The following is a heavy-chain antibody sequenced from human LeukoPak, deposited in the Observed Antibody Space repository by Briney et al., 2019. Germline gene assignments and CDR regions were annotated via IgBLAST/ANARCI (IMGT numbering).Heavy chain of an antibody. CDR2: IYSGGST. CDR3: ARSKSGGSWYDR. D-gene: IGHD2-15*01. V-gene: IGHV3-53*01. Sequence: GGSLRLSCAASGFTVSSNYMSWVRQAPGKGLEWVSVIYSGGSTYYADSVKGRFTISRDNSKNTLYLQMNSLRAEDTAVYYCARSKSGGSWYDRWGQGTLVTVSS. CDR1: GFTVSSNY. J-gene: IGHJ5*02.